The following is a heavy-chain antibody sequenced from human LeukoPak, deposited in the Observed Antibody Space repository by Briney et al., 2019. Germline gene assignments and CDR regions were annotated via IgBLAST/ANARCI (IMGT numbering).Heavy chain of an antibody. V-gene: IGHV3-23*01. CDR3: AKEPFIAAAGTGWFDP. CDR1: GFTFSSYG. D-gene: IGHD6-13*01. CDR2: ISGSGGST. Sequence: GGSLRLSCAASGFTFSSYGMSWVRQAPGKGLEWVSAISGSGGSTYYADSVKGRFTISRDNSKNTLYLQMNSLRTEDTAVYYCAKEPFIAAAGTGWFDPWGQGISVTVSS. J-gene: IGHJ5*02.